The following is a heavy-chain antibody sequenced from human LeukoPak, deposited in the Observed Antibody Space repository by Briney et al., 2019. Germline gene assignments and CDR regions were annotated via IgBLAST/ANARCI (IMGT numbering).Heavy chain of an antibody. D-gene: IGHD3-9*01. V-gene: IGHV3-30*02. J-gene: IGHJ4*02. Sequence: GGSLRLSCAASGFTFSTYGMHWVRQAPGKGLEWVAFVRYDGSKKYYTNSVKGRFTISRDNSKNTLYLQMNSLRAEDTAVYYCATDWGAKIRFFDWLFGNWGQGTLVTVSS. CDR2: VRYDGSKK. CDR3: ATDWGAKIRFFDWLFGN. CDR1: GFTFSTYG.